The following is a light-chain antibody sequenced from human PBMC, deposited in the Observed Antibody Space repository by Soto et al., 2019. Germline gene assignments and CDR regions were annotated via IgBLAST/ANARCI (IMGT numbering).Light chain of an antibody. CDR1: TGVVTSGHY. V-gene: IGLV7-46*01. Sequence: QALLTQEPSLTGSPGRTVTLTCGSSTGVVTSGHYPYWFQQKPGQVHRTLISDTNNRYSWTPARFSGSLFGGKAALTLSGAQPEDEADYYCLLSFGAAYVFGTGTKVTVL. J-gene: IGLJ1*01. CDR2: DTN. CDR3: LLSFGAAYV.